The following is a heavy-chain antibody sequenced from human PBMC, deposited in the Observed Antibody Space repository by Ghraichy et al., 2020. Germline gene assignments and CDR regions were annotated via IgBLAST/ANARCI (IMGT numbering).Heavy chain of an antibody. CDR2: INPNSGGI. Sequence: ASVKVSCKASGYTFTGYYIHWVRQAPGQGLEWMGWINPNSGGINYAQKFQGRVTMTRDTSISTAYMELSGLKSDDTAVYYCAREGYSGYDYHIDYWGQGTLVTVSS. V-gene: IGHV1-2*02. J-gene: IGHJ4*02. CDR1: GYTFTGYY. CDR3: AREGYSGYDYHIDY. D-gene: IGHD5-12*01.